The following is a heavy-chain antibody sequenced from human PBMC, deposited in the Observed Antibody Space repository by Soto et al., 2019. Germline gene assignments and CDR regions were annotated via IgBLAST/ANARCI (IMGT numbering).Heavy chain of an antibody. J-gene: IGHJ4*02. D-gene: IGHD6-19*01. CDR3: ARYLHTTIPVAIAF. CDR1: GFTFSTYA. CDR2: ISDNGGRT. V-gene: IGHV3-23*01. Sequence: EVQLLESVGGLVQPGGSLSLTCAASGFTFSTYAMIWVRQAPGKGLESVSGISDNGGRTYYADSVKGRFTISRDNSKNTLYLQMNGLRAEDTAIYYCARYLHTTIPVAIAFWGQGTLVTVSS.